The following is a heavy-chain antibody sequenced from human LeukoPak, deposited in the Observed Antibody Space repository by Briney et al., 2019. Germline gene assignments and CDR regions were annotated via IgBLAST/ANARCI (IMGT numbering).Heavy chain of an antibody. D-gene: IGHD5-12*01. Sequence: GASVKVSCKASGYTFTGYYMHWVRQAPGQGLEWMGWINPYSGGTKHAQKFQGRVTMTRDTSISTAYMELSRLRSDDTAVYYCARVRDGYSGYDFGYWGQGTLVTVSS. V-gene: IGHV1-2*02. CDR1: GYTFTGYY. CDR3: ARVRDGYSGYDFGY. CDR2: INPYSGGT. J-gene: IGHJ4*02.